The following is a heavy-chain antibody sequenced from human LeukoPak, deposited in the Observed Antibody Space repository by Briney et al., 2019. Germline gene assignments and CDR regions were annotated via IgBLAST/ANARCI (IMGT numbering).Heavy chain of an antibody. D-gene: IGHD3-16*01. J-gene: IGHJ4*02. CDR2: ISGSGGST. CDR3: AKGKGGLGLHY. Sequence: GRSLRLSCAASGFTFSSYAMSWVRQAPGKGLEWVSAISGSGGSTYYADSVKGRFTISRDNSKNSLYLQMNSLRTEDTALYYCAKGKGGLGLHYWGQGTLVTVSS. CDR1: GFTFSSYA. V-gene: IGHV3-23*01.